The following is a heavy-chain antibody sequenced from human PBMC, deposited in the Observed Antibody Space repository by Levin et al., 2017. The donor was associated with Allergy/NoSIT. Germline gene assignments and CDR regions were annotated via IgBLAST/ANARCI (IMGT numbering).Heavy chain of an antibody. CDR3: ARVDGEYPGNYFYSMDV. CDR1: GYSISRRYY. Sequence: SETLSLTCDVSGYSISRRYYWGWIRQPPGKGLEWIASMYHSGSTYYNPSLRSRVTISIDTSKNQYSLRLSSVTAADTAIYFCARVDGEYPGNYFYSMDVWGQGITVTVSS. CDR2: MYHSGST. J-gene: IGHJ6*02. D-gene: IGHD4-17*01. V-gene: IGHV4-38-2*01.